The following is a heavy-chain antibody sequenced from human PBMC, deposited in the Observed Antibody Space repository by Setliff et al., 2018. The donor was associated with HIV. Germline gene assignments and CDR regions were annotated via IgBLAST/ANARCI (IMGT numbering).Heavy chain of an antibody. D-gene: IGHD3-22*01. CDR3: ARGTLYYYDTGGYSYFDY. V-gene: IGHV4-59*06. Sequence: WIRQPAGKGLEWIGYIYYSGSTYYNPSLKSRVTISVDTSKNQFSLKLSSVTAADTAVFYCARGTLYYYDTGGYSYFDYWGQGTLVTVSS. CDR2: IYYSGST. J-gene: IGHJ4*02.